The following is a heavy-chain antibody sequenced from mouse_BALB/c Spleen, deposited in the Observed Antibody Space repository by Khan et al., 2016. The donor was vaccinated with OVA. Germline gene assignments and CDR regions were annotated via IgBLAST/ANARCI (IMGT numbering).Heavy chain of an antibody. CDR2: INPSNGYT. V-gene: IGHV1-4*01. D-gene: IGHD2-14*01. Sequence: VQLVESGAELARPGASVKMSCKASGYTFTTYTMHWVKQRPGQGLEWIGYINPSNGYTNYNQKFKDKSTLTADKSSSTAYMQLSSLTSDYSAVYYCARAGAYYRSDGWFSYWGQGTLVTVSA. CDR3: ARAGAYYRSDGWFSY. CDR1: GYTFTTYT. J-gene: IGHJ3*01.